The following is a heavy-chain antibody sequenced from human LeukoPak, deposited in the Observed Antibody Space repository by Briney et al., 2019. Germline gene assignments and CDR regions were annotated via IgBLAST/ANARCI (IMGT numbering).Heavy chain of an antibody. V-gene: IGHV3-7*01. CDR1: GFTFRSYW. J-gene: IGHJ4*02. CDR2: IKEDGREK. Sequence: GGSLRLSCAASGFTFRSYWMSWVRQAPGKGLEWVAKIKEDGREKYYVDSVKGRFTIARDNAKNSLYLQMNSLRAEDTAVYYCAKDEVGGHFEYWGQGTLVTVSS. D-gene: IGHD1-26*01. CDR3: AKDEVGGHFEY.